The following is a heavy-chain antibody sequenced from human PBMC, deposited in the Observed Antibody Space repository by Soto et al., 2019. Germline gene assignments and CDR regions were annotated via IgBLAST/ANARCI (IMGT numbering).Heavy chain of an antibody. J-gene: IGHJ6*03. Sequence: SETLSLTCAVYGGSFSGYYWSWIRQPPGKGLEWIGEINHSGSTNYNPSLKSRVTISVDTSKNQFSLKLSSVTAADTAVYYCASRPSEYSSSSGYYYHYYYMDVWGTGTTVTVSS. CDR2: INHSGST. CDR1: GGSFSGYY. D-gene: IGHD6-6*01. V-gene: IGHV4-34*01. CDR3: ASRPSEYSSSSGYYYHYYYMDV.